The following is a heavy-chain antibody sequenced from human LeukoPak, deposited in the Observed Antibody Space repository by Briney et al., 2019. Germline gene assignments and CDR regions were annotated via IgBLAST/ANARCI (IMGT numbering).Heavy chain of an antibody. CDR1: GFTFSSYA. V-gene: IGHV3-23*01. CDR3: AKDLGPPAYCGGDCYPDVDY. D-gene: IGHD2-21*01. J-gene: IGHJ4*02. CDR2: ISGSGGST. Sequence: GGSLRLSCAASGFTFSSYAMSWVRQAPGKGLEWVSAISGSGGSTYYADSVKGRFTISRDNSKNTLYLQMNSLRAEDTAVYYCAKDLGPPAYCGGDCYPDVDYWGQGTLVTVSS.